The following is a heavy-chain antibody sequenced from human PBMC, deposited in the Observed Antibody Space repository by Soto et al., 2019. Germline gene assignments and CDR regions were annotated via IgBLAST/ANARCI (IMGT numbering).Heavy chain of an antibody. D-gene: IGHD3-3*01. V-gene: IGHV3-74*01. J-gene: IGHJ4*02. CDR1: GFTFSSYW. Sequence: GGSLRLSCAASGFTFSSYWMHWVRQAPGKGLVWVSRINSDGSSTSYADSVKGRFTISRDNAKNTLYLQMNSLRAEDTAVYYCAREPYYDFWSGYPEPFDYWGQGTLVTVSS. CDR2: INSDGSST. CDR3: AREPYYDFWSGYPEPFDY.